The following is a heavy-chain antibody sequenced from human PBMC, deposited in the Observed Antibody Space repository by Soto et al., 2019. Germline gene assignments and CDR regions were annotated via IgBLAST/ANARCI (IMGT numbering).Heavy chain of an antibody. Sequence: ASVKVSCKASGYTFTTYDFNWVRQAPGQGLEWMGWLNPKSGMTGSAQKFQGRVTMTRDSSISTVYMELSSLRSEDTAVYYCATLDGSGYYSFDYWGQGTLVTVSS. J-gene: IGHJ4*02. V-gene: IGHV1-8*01. CDR1: GYTFTTYD. D-gene: IGHD3-22*01. CDR3: ATLDGSGYYSFDY. CDR2: LNPKSGMT.